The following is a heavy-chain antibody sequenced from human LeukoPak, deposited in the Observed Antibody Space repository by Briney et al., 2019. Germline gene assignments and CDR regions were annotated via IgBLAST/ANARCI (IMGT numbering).Heavy chain of an antibody. CDR1: GFTFSNAW. V-gene: IGHV3-15*01. Sequence: GGSLRLSCVVSGFTFSNAWMTWVRQAPGKGLEWVGRIKTKTEGGATDYIAPVKGRFIISRDDSKNTLYLQMNSLQTEDTAVYYCATVDIVSTIRSWGQGTLVTVPS. CDR3: ATVDIVSTIRS. D-gene: IGHD5/OR15-5a*01. J-gene: IGHJ5*02. CDR2: IKTKTEGGAT.